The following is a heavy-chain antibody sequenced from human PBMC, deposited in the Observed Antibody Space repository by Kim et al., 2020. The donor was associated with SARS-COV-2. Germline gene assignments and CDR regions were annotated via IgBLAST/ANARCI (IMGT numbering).Heavy chain of an antibody. Sequence: ETLSLTCTVSGGSISSYYWSWIRQPPGKGLEWIGYIYYSGSTNYNPSLKSRVTISVDTSKNQFSLKLSSVTAADTAVYYCARERITMVRGPSKHAFDIW. CDR1: GGSISSYY. J-gene: IGHJ3*02. D-gene: IGHD3-10*01. CDR2: IYYSGST. V-gene: IGHV4-59*13. CDR3: ARERITMVRGPSKHAFDI.